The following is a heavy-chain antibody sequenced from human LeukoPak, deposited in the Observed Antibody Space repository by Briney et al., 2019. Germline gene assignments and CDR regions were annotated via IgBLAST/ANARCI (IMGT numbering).Heavy chain of an antibody. J-gene: IGHJ4*02. D-gene: IGHD4-17*01. Sequence: GASVKVSCTSSGYSFTLHYMHWVRQAPGQGLEWMGWFNPNSGDTHYAQKFQDRVTMTGDTSISTAYMELSRLRSDDTAVYYCARGGYGDYVLTCLDHWGQGTLVTVSS. CDR1: GYSFTLHY. CDR3: ARGGYGDYVLTCLDH. V-gene: IGHV1-2*02. CDR2: FNPNSGDT.